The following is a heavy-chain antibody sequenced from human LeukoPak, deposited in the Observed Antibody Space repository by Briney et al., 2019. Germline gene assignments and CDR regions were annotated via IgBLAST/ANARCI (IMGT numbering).Heavy chain of an antibody. D-gene: IGHD5-18*01. CDR3: ARVEVNTAMALQYYHYYMDV. J-gene: IGHJ6*03. V-gene: IGHV4-59*01. Sequence: SETLSLTCTVSGDSIRNSYWSWIRQPPGKGLEWIGYIPTSGDINYNPSLKSRVTISLQTSKNRVSLKVNSVTAADTAVYFCARVEVNTAMALQYYHYYMDVWGKGTTVIVSS. CDR1: GDSIRNSY. CDR2: IPTSGDI.